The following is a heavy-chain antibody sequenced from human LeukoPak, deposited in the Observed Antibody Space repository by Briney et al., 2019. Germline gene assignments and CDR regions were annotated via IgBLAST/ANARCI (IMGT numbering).Heavy chain of an antibody. V-gene: IGHV4-34*01. D-gene: IGHD6-13*01. J-gene: IGHJ4*02. CDR1: GGTISSYY. CDR3: ARGVAAAGSDY. Sequence: SETLSLTCTVSGGTISSYYWSWIRQPPGKGLEWIGEINHSGSTNYNPSLKSRVTISVDTSKNQFSLKLSSVTAADTAVYYCARGVAAAGSDYWGQGTLVTVSS. CDR2: INHSGST.